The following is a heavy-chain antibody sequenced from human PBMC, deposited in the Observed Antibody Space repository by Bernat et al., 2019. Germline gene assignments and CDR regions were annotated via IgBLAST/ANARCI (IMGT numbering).Heavy chain of an antibody. D-gene: IGHD4-17*01. CDR2: ISAYNGHT. J-gene: IGHJ4*02. CDR1: GYTFTSYY. V-gene: IGHV1-18*04. Sequence: QVQLVQSGAEVKKPGASVKVSCKASGYTFTSYYINWVRQAPGQGLEWMGWISAYNGHTNYAQKVQGRVTITADESTSTAYMELSSLRSEDTAVYYCASLGGGSKDYGDYWGDFDYWGQGTLVTVSS. CDR3: ASLGGGSKDYGDYWGDFDY.